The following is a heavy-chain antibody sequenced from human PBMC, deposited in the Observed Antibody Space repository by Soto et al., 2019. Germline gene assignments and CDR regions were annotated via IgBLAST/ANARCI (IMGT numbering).Heavy chain of an antibody. CDR2: IYHSGST. CDR1: GGSISSGGYS. V-gene: IGHV4-30-2*01. D-gene: IGHD2-2*01. J-gene: IGHJ5*02. CDR3: ASRYIGYCSSTSCYGGWFDP. Sequence: QLQLQESGSGLVKPSQTLSLTCAVSGGSISSGGYSWSWIRQPPGKGLAWIGYIYHSGSTYYNPSLKSRVTISVDRSKNQFSLKLSSVTAADTAVYYCASRYIGYCSSTSCYGGWFDPWGKGNLVTVSS.